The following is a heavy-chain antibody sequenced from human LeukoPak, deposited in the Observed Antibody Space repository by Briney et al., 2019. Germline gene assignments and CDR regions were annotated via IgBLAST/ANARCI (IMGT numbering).Heavy chain of an antibody. CDR2: IRFDGNNK. Sequence: PGGSLRLSCAASGFPFSDYVMHWVRQAPGKGLEWVSVIRFDGNNKYYADSVKGRFTISRDNSKNTLYLQMNSLESEDTAVYYCARVFRNGLLWFGESNFDYWGQGTLVTVSS. CDR1: GFPFSDYV. D-gene: IGHD3-10*01. J-gene: IGHJ4*02. CDR3: ARVFRNGLLWFGESNFDY. V-gene: IGHV3-30*02.